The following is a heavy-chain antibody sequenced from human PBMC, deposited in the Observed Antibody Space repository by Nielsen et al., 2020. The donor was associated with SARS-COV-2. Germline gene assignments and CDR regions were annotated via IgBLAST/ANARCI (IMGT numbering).Heavy chain of an antibody. V-gene: IGHV4-4*02. CDR2: IYYSGST. CDR1: GGSTSSSNW. D-gene: IGHD5-24*01. CDR3: ARDSMATADYYYYGMDV. J-gene: IGHJ6*02. Sequence: GSLRLSCAVSGGSTSSSNWWSWVRQPPGKGLEWIGYIYYSGSTNYNPSLKSRVTISVDTSKNQFSLKLSSVTAADTAVYYCARDSMATADYYYYGMDVWGQGTTVTVSS.